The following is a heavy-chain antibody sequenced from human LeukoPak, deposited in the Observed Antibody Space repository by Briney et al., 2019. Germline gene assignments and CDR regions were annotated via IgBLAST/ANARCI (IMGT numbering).Heavy chain of an antibody. CDR3: ARTSKKIVVVPAADYYYMDV. J-gene: IGHJ6*03. V-gene: IGHV1-18*01. CDR1: GYTFTSYG. Sequence: GASVKVSCKASGYTFTSYGISWVRQAPGQGLEWMGWISAYNGNTNYAQKLQGRVTMTTDTSTSTAYMELRSLRSDDTAVYYCARTSKKIVVVPAADYYYMDVWGKGTTVTVSS. D-gene: IGHD2-2*01. CDR2: ISAYNGNT.